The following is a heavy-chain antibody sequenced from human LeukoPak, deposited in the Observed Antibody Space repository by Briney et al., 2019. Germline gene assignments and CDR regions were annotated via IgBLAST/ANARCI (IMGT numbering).Heavy chain of an antibody. CDR1: GFTFSSYA. V-gene: IGHV3-74*01. J-gene: IGHJ4*02. D-gene: IGHD1-26*01. CDR3: ARGRVGATQDY. CDR2: INSDGSST. Sequence: GGSLRLSCAASGFTFSSYAMSWVRQAPGKGLVWVSRINSDGSSTSYADSVKGRFTISRDNAKNTLYLQMNSLRAEDTAVYYCARGRVGATQDYWGQGTLVTVSS.